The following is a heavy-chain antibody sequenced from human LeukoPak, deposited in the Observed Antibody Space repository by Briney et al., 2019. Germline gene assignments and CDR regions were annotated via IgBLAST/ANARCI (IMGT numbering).Heavy chain of an antibody. CDR2: VYYSGST. Sequence: SETLSLTCTVSGGSISSYYWSWIRQPPGKGLEWIGYVYYSGSTNYNPSLKSRVTISVDTSKNQFSLKLSSVTAADTAVYYCARHLAAHYYYYGMDVWGQGTTVTVSS. V-gene: IGHV4-59*01. J-gene: IGHJ6*02. CDR3: ARHLAAHYYYYGMDV. CDR1: GGSISSYY. D-gene: IGHD2-15*01.